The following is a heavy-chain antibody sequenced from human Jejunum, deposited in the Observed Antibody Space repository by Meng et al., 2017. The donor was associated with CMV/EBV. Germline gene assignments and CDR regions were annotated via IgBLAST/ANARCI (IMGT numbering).Heavy chain of an antibody. CDR2: IRNDGSEI. Sequence: QVRRVESGGGVVQPGGSLRLFCVTSGISFSNSGMHWVRQAPGKGLEWVVFIRNDGSEIYYVDSVKGRFTISRDNSKNTVYLQMGSLRVEDTGIYYCVKDKGRTALDYWGQGSLVTVSS. J-gene: IGHJ4*02. CDR3: VKDKGRTALDY. CDR1: GISFSNSG. D-gene: IGHD3-10*01. V-gene: IGHV3-30*02.